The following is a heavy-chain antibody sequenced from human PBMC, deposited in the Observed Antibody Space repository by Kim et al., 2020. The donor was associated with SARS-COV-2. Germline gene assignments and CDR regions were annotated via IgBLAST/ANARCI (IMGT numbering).Heavy chain of an antibody. D-gene: IGHD2-15*01. CDR3: ARTSDDAGSPNPDYFDD. Sequence: GGSLRLSCAASGFTFRKDWMSWVRQAPGKGLEPVAHIKQDGSETYSVDSVKGRVTISSDNAKNSLILQMNIQRDEDTDVYYCARTSDDAGSPNPDYFDDWGQGTLVTVSS. CDR1: GFTFRKDW. J-gene: IGHJ4*02. CDR2: IKQDGSET. V-gene: IGHV3-7*01.